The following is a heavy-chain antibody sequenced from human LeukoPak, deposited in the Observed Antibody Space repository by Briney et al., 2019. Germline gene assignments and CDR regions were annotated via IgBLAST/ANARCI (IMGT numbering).Heavy chain of an antibody. CDR3: ARTYHDYGDYAFSSGFDY. D-gene: IGHD4-17*01. J-gene: IGHJ4*02. Sequence: SETLSLTCNVSGYSISSGYYWGWIRQPPGKGLEWIGNIFHSGSTHYNPSLKSRVTISVDTSNNQFSLKLSSVTAADMAVYYCARTYHDYGDYAFSSGFDYWGQGTLVTVSS. CDR1: GYSISSGYY. CDR2: IFHSGST. V-gene: IGHV4-38-2*02.